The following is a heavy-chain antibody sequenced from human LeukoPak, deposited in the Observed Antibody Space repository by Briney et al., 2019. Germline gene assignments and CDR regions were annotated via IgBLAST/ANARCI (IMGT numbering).Heavy chain of an antibody. D-gene: IGHD2-2*01. CDR3: ARANALYCSSTTCLFDY. J-gene: IGHJ4*02. Sequence: ASVKVFCKASGYTFTGYYMHWVRQAPGQGLEWMGWINPNSGGTYSAQKFQGWVTMTRDTSISTAYMELSRLTSDDTAVYYCARANALYCSSTTCLFDYWGQGTLVTVSS. CDR2: INPNSGGT. V-gene: IGHV1-2*04. CDR1: GYTFTGYY.